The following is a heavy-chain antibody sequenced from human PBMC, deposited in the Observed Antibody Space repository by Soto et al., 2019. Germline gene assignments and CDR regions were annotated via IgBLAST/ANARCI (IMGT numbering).Heavy chain of an antibody. D-gene: IGHD6-13*01. CDR1: GFTFSSYG. V-gene: IGHV3-33*01. J-gene: IGHJ5*02. CDR2: IWYDGSNK. CDR3: ARDNGSSWYGQTNWFDP. Sequence: QVQLVESGGGVVQPGRSLRLSCAASGFTFSSYGMHWVRQAPGKGLEWVAVIWYDGSNKYYADSVKGRFTISRDNSKNTLNLQMNSLRAEDTAVYYCARDNGSSWYGQTNWFDPWGQGTLVTVSS.